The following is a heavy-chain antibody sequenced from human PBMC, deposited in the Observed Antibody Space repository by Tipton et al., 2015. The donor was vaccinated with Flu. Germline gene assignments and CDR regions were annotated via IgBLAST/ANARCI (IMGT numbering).Heavy chain of an antibody. V-gene: IGHV4-59*01. CDR2: IYYSGST. J-gene: IGHJ4*02. Sequence: TLSLTCTVSGGSISSYYWSWIRQPPGKGLEWIGYIYYSGSTNYNPSLKSRVTISVDTSKNQFSLKLSSVTAADTAVYYCARVAYGDYAVDYWGQGTLVTVSS. CDR3: ARVAYGDYAVDY. D-gene: IGHD4-17*01. CDR1: GGSISSYY.